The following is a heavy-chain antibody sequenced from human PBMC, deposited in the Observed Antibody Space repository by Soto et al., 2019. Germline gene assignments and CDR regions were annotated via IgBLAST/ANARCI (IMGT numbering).Heavy chain of an antibody. V-gene: IGHV4-39*01. Sequence: QLQLQESGPGLVKPSETLSLTCTVSGGSISSSSYYWGWIRQPPGKGLEWIGSIYYSGSTYYNPSLKSRVTISVDTSKNQFSLKLSSVTAADTAVYYCARVPISPGLVDWFDPWGQGTLVTVSS. CDR1: GGSISSSSYY. D-gene: IGHD2-8*02. CDR3: ARVPISPGLVDWFDP. J-gene: IGHJ5*02. CDR2: IYYSGST.